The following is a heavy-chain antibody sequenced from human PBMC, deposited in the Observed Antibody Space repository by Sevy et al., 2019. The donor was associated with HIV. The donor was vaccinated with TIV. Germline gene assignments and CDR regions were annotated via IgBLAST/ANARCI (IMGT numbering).Heavy chain of an antibody. Sequence: GGSLRLSCAASGFTFSSYGMHWVRQAPGKGLDWVTVISYDGSNKYYADSVKGRFTISRDNSKNTRYLQMNSRRVEDTAVYYCAKGGQWLVRDWFDPWGQGTLVTVSS. CDR1: GFTFSSYG. CDR2: ISYDGSNK. V-gene: IGHV3-30*18. D-gene: IGHD6-19*01. J-gene: IGHJ5*02. CDR3: AKGGQWLVRDWFDP.